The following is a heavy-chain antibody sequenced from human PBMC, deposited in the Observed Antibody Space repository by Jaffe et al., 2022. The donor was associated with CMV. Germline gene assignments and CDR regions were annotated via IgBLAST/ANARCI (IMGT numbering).Heavy chain of an antibody. D-gene: IGHD6-13*01. V-gene: IGHV3-49*04. Sequence: EVQLVESGGGLVQPGRSLRLSCTASGFTFGDYAMSWVRQAPGKGLEWVGFIRSKLYGGTIEYAASVKGRFTISRDDSKSIAYLQMNSLKTEDTAVYYCTRGGSSSSSWYFSFDYWGQGTLVTVSS. CDR2: IRSKLYGGTI. J-gene: IGHJ4*02. CDR1: GFTFGDYA. CDR3: TRGGSSSSSWYFSFDY.